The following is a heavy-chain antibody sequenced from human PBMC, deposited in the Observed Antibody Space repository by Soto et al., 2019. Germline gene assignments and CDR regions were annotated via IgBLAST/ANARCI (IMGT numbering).Heavy chain of an antibody. CDR3: ARGTGYYDSSGCHY. CDR1: GFTFSSYW. Sequence: EVQLVESGGGLVQPGGSLRLSCAASGFTFSSYWMHWVRQAPGKGLVWVSRINTDGSSTTYAGSVKGRFTISRDNAKNTLYLKMNSLRAEDTAVYYCARGTGYYDSSGCHYWGQGTLVTVSS. J-gene: IGHJ4*02. CDR2: INTDGSST. V-gene: IGHV3-74*01. D-gene: IGHD3-22*01.